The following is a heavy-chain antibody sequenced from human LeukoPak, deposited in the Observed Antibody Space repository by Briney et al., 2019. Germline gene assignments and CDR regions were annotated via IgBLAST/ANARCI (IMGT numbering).Heavy chain of an antibody. D-gene: IGHD2-15*01. CDR2: LSDSGGNT. J-gene: IGHJ4*02. Sequence: GGSLRLSCAASGFSFSSYAMSWVRQAPGEGLEWVSGLSDSGGNTIYADSVKGRFTISRDNSKNTLFLQMNSLRAEDTALYYCAKDMGPKGVVFDYWGQGTLVTVSS. CDR3: AKDMGPKGVVFDY. V-gene: IGHV3-23*01. CDR1: GFSFSSYA.